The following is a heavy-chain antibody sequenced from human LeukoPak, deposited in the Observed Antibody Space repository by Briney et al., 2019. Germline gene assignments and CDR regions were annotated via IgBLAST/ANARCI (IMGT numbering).Heavy chain of an antibody. J-gene: IGHJ6*03. CDR3: ARTLPGDAYYYYYYYMDV. CDR2: IIPIFGTA. V-gene: IGHV1-69*01. CDR1: GGTFSSYA. Sequence: SVKVSCKAPGGTFSSYAISWVRQAPGQGLEWMGGIIPIFGTANYAQKFQGRVTITADESTSTAYMELSSLRSEGTAVYYCARTLPGDAYYYYYYYMDVWGKGTTVTVSS. D-gene: IGHD3-16*01.